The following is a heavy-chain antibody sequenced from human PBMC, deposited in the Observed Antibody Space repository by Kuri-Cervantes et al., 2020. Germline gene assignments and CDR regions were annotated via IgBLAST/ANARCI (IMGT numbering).Heavy chain of an antibody. CDR1: GGSFSGYY. V-gene: IGHV4-34*01. J-gene: IGHJ4*02. CDR2: INHSGST. D-gene: IGHD2-21*01. CDR3: ARGSIRGHFDY. Sequence: SETLSLTCAVYGGSFSGYYWSWIRQPPGKGLEWIGEINHSGSTNYSPSLKSRATISVDTSKNQFSLKLSSVTAADTAVYYCARGSIRGHFDYWGQGTLVTVSS.